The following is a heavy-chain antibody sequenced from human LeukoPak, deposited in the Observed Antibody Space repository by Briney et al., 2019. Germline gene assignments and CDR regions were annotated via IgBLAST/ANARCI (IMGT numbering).Heavy chain of an antibody. J-gene: IGHJ4*02. CDR2: INPNSGGT. CDR1: GYTFTGYY. CDR3: ARGRRYCSSTSCYANFDY. V-gene: IGHV1-2*02. D-gene: IGHD2-2*01. Sequence: ASVKVSCKASGYTFTGYYMHWVRQAPGQGLEWMGWINPNSGGTNYAQKFQGRVTMTRDTSISTAYMELSRLRSDDTAVYYCARGRRYCSSTSCYANFDYWGQGTQVTVSS.